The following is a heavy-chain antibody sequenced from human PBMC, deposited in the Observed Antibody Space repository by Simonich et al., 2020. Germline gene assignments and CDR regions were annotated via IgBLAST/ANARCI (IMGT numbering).Heavy chain of an antibody. CDR2: ISSSSSYI. J-gene: IGHJ4*02. V-gene: IGHV3-21*01. D-gene: IGHD3-10*01. Sequence: GGGLVKPGGSLRLSCAASGFTFSSYSMNWVRPAPGKGLEGVSSISSSSSYIYYADSVKGRFTISRDNAKNSLYLQMNSLRAEDTAVYYCARDTSYYGSGSYYFDYWGQGTLVTVSS. CDR1: GFTFSSYS. CDR3: ARDTSYYGSGSYYFDY.